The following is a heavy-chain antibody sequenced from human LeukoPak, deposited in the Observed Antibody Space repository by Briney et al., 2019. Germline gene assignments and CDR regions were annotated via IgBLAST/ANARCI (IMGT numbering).Heavy chain of an antibody. V-gene: IGHV3-30*01. CDR1: GFTFSSYA. J-gene: IGHJ4*02. CDR2: ISYDGSNK. D-gene: IGHD1-26*01. Sequence: PGRSLRLSCAASGFTFSSYAMHWVRQAPGKGLEWVAVISYDGSNKYYADSVKGRFTISRDNSKNTLYLQMNSLRAEDTAVYYCARVGSGSYIALYYFDYWGQGTLVTVSS. CDR3: ARVGSGSYIALYYFDY.